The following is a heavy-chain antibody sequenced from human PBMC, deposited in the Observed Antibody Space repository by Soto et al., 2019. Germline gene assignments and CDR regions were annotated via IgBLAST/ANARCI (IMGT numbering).Heavy chain of an antibody. Sequence: QVRLVQSGAEVKEPGASVKVSCEASGYTFSTYGISLVRQAPGQGLEWMGWISAYNGNTNSAQKFQGRVTMTTDTFTSTAYMELRSLRSDDTAVYYCARDLIAFRPGWFDPWGQGTLVTVSS. CDR3: ARDLIAFRPGWFDP. D-gene: IGHD3-3*02. CDR1: GYTFSTYG. V-gene: IGHV1-18*01. J-gene: IGHJ5*02. CDR2: ISAYNGNT.